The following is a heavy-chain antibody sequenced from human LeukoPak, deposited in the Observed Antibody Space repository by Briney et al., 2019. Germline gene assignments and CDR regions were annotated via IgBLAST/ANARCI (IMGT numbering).Heavy chain of an antibody. J-gene: IGHJ4*02. CDR3: ARYFFWSGYYFDY. Sequence: SETLSLTCAVSGYSISSGYYWGWIRQPPGKGLEWIGSIYHSGSPYYNPSLKSRVTISLDTSKNQFSLKLSSVTAADTAVYFCARYFFWSGYYFDYWGQGTLVTVSS. CDR1: GYSISSGYY. V-gene: IGHV4-38-2*01. D-gene: IGHD3-3*01. CDR2: IYHSGSP.